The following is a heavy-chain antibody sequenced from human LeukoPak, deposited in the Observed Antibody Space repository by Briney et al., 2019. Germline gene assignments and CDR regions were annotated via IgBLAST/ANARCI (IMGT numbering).Heavy chain of an antibody. CDR2: IYTSGST. CDR3: ARERFIAVALTYFDL. D-gene: IGHD6-19*01. CDR1: DGSISSGSYY. J-gene: IGHJ2*01. Sequence: SETLSLTCTVSDGSISSGSYYWGWIRQPAGKGLECFGRIYTSGSTNYNPSLKSRVTISVDTSKNQFSLKLSSVTAADTAVYYCARERFIAVALTYFDLWGRGTLVTVSS. V-gene: IGHV4-61*02.